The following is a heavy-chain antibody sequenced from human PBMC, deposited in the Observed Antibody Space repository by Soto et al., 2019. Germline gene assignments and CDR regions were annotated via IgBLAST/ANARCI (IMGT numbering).Heavy chain of an antibody. Sequence: GESLKISCKGSGYSFTSYWISWVRQAPGQGLEWMGWISHWGKTNYAQKLQGRVTMTTDTSASTAFMELRSLTSDDTAMYFCARDLDGSGSYYTDYWGQGTLVTVSS. D-gene: IGHD3-10*01. CDR2: ISHWGKT. J-gene: IGHJ4*02. CDR1: GYSFTSYW. V-gene: IGHV1-18*04. CDR3: ARDLDGSGSYYTDY.